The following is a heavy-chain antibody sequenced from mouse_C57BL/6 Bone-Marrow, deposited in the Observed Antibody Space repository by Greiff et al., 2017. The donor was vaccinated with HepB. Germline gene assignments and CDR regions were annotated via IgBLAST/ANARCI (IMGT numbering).Heavy chain of an antibody. CDR1: GFTFSDYY. V-gene: IGHV5-9-1*02. Sequence: EVKLVESGGGLVQPGGSLKLSCAASGFTFSDYYMYWVRQTPEKRLEWVAYISSGGDYIYYADTVKGRFTISRDNARNTLYLQMSRLKSEDTAMYYCTREGDYSNPYYAMDYWGQGTSVTVSS. D-gene: IGHD2-5*01. CDR2: ISSGGDYI. J-gene: IGHJ4*01. CDR3: TREGDYSNPYYAMDY.